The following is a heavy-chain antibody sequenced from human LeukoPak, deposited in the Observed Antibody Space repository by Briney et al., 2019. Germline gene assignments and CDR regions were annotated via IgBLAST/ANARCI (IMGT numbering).Heavy chain of an antibody. CDR1: GFTVSSNY. D-gene: IGHD6-6*01. CDR2: IYSGDST. V-gene: IGHV3-66*01. CDR3: ARVRGGIAARPVDY. Sequence: GGSLRLSCAASGFTVSSNYMSWVRQAPGKGLEWVSVIYSGDSTYYADSVKGRFTISRDNAKNSLYLQMSSLRAEDTAVYYCARVRGGIAARPVDYWGQGTLVTVSS. J-gene: IGHJ4*02.